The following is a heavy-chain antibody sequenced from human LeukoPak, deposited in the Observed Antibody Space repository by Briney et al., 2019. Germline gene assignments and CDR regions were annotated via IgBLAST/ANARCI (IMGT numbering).Heavy chain of an antibody. CDR2: IWYDGSNK. J-gene: IGHJ6*02. V-gene: IGHV3-33*03. Sequence: GGSLRLSCAASGFTFSNYGMHWVRQAPGKGLEWVAIIWYDGSNKYYGDSVKGRFTISRDKSKNTLYLQMDSLRADDTAVYYCAKNSYGMAVGGQGTTVTVAS. CDR1: GFTFSNYG. CDR3: AKNSYGMAV.